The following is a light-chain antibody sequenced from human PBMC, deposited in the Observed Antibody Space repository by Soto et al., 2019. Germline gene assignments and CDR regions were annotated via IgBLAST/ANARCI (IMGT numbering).Light chain of an antibody. V-gene: IGKV3-11*01. CDR2: DAS. Sequence: EIVLTQSPATLSLSPGERATLSCRASQSVNSYLAWYQHKSGQAPRLLIYDASNRATGIPARFSGSGSGTDFTLTISSLEPEDFAVYYCQQRSNWLTFGGGTKVEIK. CDR1: QSVNSY. CDR3: QQRSNWLT. J-gene: IGKJ4*01.